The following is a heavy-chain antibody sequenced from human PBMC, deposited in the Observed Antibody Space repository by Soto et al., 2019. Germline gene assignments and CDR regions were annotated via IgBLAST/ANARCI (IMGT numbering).Heavy chain of an antibody. CDR2: IYPGGGT. J-gene: IGHJ4*02. Sequence: PGGAPRPSLATSGFPLRTNFMNWVRQAPGRGLEWVSVIYPGGGTYYADSVKGRFAVSRDTSKNTLYLQMNSLRVEDTAVYYCARESYMDYWGQGTQVTVSS. D-gene: IGHD2-2*02. V-gene: IGHV3-66*01. CDR1: GFPLRTNF. CDR3: ARESYMDY.